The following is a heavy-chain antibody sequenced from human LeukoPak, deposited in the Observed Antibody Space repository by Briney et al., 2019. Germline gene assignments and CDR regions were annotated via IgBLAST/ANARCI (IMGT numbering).Heavy chain of an antibody. CDR2: INHSGSA. J-gene: IGHJ6*03. D-gene: IGHD3-22*01. Sequence: SETLSLTCGVYGGSFSGDYWSWVRQPPGKGLEWIGEINHSGSASYNPSLKSRVTISVDTSKIQFSLKLSFVTAADTAVYYCARIGNYYDSSGYYGYPHLYYYYYMDVWGKGTTVTISS. CDR1: GGSFSGDY. CDR3: ARIGNYYDSSGYYGYPHLYYYYYMDV. V-gene: IGHV4-34*01.